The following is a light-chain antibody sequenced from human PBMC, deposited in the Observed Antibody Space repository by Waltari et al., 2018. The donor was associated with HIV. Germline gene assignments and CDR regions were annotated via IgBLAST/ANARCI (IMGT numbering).Light chain of an antibody. Sequence: QSALTQPASVSGCPGQSITISCTGTSSDVGDYNSVSWFQQHPGKVPKLLIYEVSNRPSGVSYRFSGSKSGNTASLTISGLQAEDEADYYCASYTSTSARVFGGGTKVTVL. CDR3: ASYTSTSARV. V-gene: IGLV2-14*01. CDR1: SSDVGDYNS. J-gene: IGLJ3*02. CDR2: EVS.